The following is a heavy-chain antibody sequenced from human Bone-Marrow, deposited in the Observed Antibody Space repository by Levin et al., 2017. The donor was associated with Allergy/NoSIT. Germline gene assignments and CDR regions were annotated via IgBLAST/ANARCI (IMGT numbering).Heavy chain of an antibody. CDR1: GFTFSNYA. CDR2: VTGGSDAS. D-gene: IGHD3-16*01. J-gene: IGHJ4*02. V-gene: IGHV3-23*01. CDR3: AQGWDDYFWGSYWDN. Sequence: AGGSLRLSCVASGFTFSNYAMGWVRQAPGKGPEWVSTVTGGSDASWYAHSVKGRFTISRDNSRNRLDLQMNSLRAEDTALYYCAQGWDDYFWGSYWDNWGQGTLVTVSS.